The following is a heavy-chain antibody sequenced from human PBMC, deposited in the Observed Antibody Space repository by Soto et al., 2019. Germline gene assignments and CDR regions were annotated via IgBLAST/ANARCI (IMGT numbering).Heavy chain of an antibody. CDR2: IYYSGST. CDR1: GGSISSSSYY. V-gene: IGHV4-39*01. D-gene: IGHD5-18*01. J-gene: IGHJ2*01. Sequence: PSETLSLTCTVSGGSISSSSYYWGWIRQPPGKGLEWIGSIYYSGSTYYNPSLKSRVTISVDTSKNQFSLKLSSVTAADTAVYYCARVIQLWRYWYFDLWGRGTLVTVSS. CDR3: ARVIQLWRYWYFDL.